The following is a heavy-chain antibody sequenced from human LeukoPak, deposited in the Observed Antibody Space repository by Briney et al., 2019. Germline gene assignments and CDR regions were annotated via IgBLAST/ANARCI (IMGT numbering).Heavy chain of an antibody. CDR2: IYHSGST. V-gene: IGHV4-4*02. CDR1: GGSISSSNW. Sequence: SETLSLTCAVSGGSISSSNWWSWARQPPGKGLEWIGEIYHSGSTNYNPSLKSRVTISVDKSKNQFSLKLSSVTAADTAVYYCARDFKPSKWAFDIWGQGTMVTVSS. D-gene: IGHD1-26*01. CDR3: ARDFKPSKWAFDI. J-gene: IGHJ3*02.